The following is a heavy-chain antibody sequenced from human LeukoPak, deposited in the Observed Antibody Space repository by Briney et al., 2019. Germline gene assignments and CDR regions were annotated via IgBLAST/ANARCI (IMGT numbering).Heavy chain of an antibody. V-gene: IGHV4-4*07. D-gene: IGHD1-26*01. CDR1: GGSVSSYY. Sequence: KPSETLSLTCTVSGGSVSSYYWSWIRQPAGKGLEWIGRIYTSGSTNYNPSLKSRVTISVDTSKNQFSLKLSSVTAADTAVYYCARDEGGDRVGATFDYWGQGTLVTVSS. CDR2: IYTSGST. CDR3: ARDEGGDRVGATFDY. J-gene: IGHJ4*02.